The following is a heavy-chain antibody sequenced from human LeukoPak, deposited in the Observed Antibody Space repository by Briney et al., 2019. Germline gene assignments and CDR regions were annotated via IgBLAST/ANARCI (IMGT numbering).Heavy chain of an antibody. CDR3: ARQGNWNDGAY. CDR1: GGSISSYY. CDR2: IYYRGGT. J-gene: IGHJ4*02. Sequence: SETLSLTCTVSGGSISSYYWSWIRPPPGRGLEWIGYIYYRGGTIYNASPKSRVPITVDTSKQHFSRKLISVASADTAVDSCARQGNWNDGAYWGQGTL. D-gene: IGHD1-20*01. V-gene: IGHV4-59*08.